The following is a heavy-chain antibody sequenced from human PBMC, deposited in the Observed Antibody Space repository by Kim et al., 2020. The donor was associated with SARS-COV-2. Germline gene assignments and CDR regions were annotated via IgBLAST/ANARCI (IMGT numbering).Heavy chain of an antibody. V-gene: IGHV3-7*01. J-gene: IGHJ4*02. Sequence: GGSLRLSCAASGFTFSNYWMTWVRQAPGKGLEWVANIKQDGSHNSYVNSVRGRFTVSRDNAKNSLYLQMNSLRVEDTGISYWVSKSTGWGQGTLVTDSP. CDR2: IKQDGSHN. CDR3: VSKSTG. CDR1: GFTFSNYW.